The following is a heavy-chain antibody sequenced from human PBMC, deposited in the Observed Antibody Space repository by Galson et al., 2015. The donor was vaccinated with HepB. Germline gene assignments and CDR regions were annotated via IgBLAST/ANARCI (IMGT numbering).Heavy chain of an antibody. CDR3: ARDHSKGVAARPYYGMDV. Sequence: SVKVSCKASGYTFTSYGISWVRQAPGQGLEWMGWISAYNGNTNYAQKFQGRVTITADKSTSTAYMELSSLRSEDTAVYYCARDHSKGVAARPYYGMDVWGQGTTVTVSS. CDR1: GYTFTSYG. D-gene: IGHD6-6*01. V-gene: IGHV1-18*01. CDR2: ISAYNGNT. J-gene: IGHJ6*02.